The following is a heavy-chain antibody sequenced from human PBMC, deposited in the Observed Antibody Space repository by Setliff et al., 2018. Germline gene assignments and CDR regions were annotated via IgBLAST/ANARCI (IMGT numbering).Heavy chain of an antibody. V-gene: IGHV3-21*01. J-gene: IGHJ4*02. CDR1: GFTFSIYS. Sequence: GESLKISCATSGFTFSIYSMNWVRQAPGKGLEWVSSITSSSTYISYADSLRGRFTISRDNAKNSLYLQMNSLRAEDTAVYYCARGPLVGTTEYYLDYWAQGTLVTVSS. CDR3: ARGPLVGTTEYYLDY. CDR2: ITSSSTYI. D-gene: IGHD1-26*01.